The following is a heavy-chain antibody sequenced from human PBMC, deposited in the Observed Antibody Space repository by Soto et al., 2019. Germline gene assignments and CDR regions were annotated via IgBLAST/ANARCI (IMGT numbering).Heavy chain of an antibody. D-gene: IGHD6-13*01. CDR3: ARGLRAAAGRDYFQY. CDR1: GFIFSSYC. V-gene: IGHV3-33*01. CDR2: IWYDGSNT. J-gene: IGHJ1*01. Sequence: QVQLVESGGGVVQPGRSLTLSCAASGFIFSSYCMHWVRQAPGKGLQWVAVIWYDGSNTYYADSVKGRFTISRDNSKNTLYLQMNSLRDEDTAVYYCARGLRAAAGRDYFQYWGQGTLVTGSS.